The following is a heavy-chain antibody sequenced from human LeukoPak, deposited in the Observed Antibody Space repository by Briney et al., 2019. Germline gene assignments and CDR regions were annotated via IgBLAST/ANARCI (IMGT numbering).Heavy chain of an antibody. J-gene: IGHJ5*02. Sequence: SETLSLTCTVSGGSISSSSYYWGWIRQPPGKGLECIGSVYYSGNTYYNPSLKSRVTISVDTSKNQFSVKVRFVTAADTAVYYCARASPNWFDPWGQGTLVTVSS. CDR3: ARASPNWFDP. CDR2: VYYSGNT. CDR1: GGSISSSSYY. V-gene: IGHV4-39*07.